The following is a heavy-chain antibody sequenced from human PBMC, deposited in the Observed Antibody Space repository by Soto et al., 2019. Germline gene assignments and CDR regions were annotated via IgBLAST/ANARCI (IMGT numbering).Heavy chain of an antibody. CDR2: INHSGST. V-gene: IGHV4-34*01. CDR3: ALYYYDSSGYYDNGIEYFQH. CDR1: GGSFSGYY. D-gene: IGHD3-22*01. J-gene: IGHJ1*01. Sequence: SETLSLTCAVYGGSFSGYYWSWIRQPPGKGLEWIGEINHSGSTNYNPSLKSRVTISVDTSKNQFSLKLSSATAADTGVYYCALYYYDSSGYYDNGIEYFQHWGQGTLVTVS.